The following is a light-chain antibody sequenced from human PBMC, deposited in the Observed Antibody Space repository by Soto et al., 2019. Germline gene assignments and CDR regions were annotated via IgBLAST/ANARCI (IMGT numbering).Light chain of an antibody. Sequence: EIVFTQSPGTLSLSPGARATLSCRPSQSVSSYYLAWYQQKPGQAPRLLIYGASTRATGIPARFSGSGSGTEFTLTISSLQSEDFAVYYCQQYNNWPGTFGQGAKVDI. CDR3: QQYNNWPGT. J-gene: IGKJ1*01. CDR1: QSVSSY. V-gene: IGKV3-15*01. CDR2: GAS.